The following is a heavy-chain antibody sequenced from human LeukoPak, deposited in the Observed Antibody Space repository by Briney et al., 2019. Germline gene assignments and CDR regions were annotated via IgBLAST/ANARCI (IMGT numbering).Heavy chain of an antibody. CDR1: GGTFSKYT. CDR2: ITPLFGTA. D-gene: IGHD7-27*01. Sequence: ASVKVSCKASGGTFSKYTISWVRQRPGQGLEWMGGITPLFGTANYAQKFQGRVTITADESTSTAYMELSSLRSEDTAVYYCASLTGVFDYWGQGTLVTVSS. CDR3: ASLTGVFDY. V-gene: IGHV1-69*13. J-gene: IGHJ4*02.